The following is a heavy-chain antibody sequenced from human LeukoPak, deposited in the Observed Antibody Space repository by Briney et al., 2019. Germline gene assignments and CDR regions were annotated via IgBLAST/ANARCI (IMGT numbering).Heavy chain of an antibody. J-gene: IGHJ6*03. CDR1: GGSISSYY. Sequence: SETLSLTCTVSGGSISSYYWSWIRQPPGKGLEWIGYIYYSGSTNYNPSLKSRVTISVDMSKNQFSLKLSSVTAADTAVYYCARGRRGTIFGVVTSNGYLYYYYYMDVWGKGTTVTVSS. V-gene: IGHV4-59*01. CDR3: ARGRRGTIFGVVTSNGYLYYYYYMDV. D-gene: IGHD3-3*01. CDR2: IYYSGST.